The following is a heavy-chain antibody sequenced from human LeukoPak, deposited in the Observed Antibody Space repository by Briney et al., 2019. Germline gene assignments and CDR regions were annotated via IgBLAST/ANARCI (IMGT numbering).Heavy chain of an antibody. D-gene: IGHD1-1*01. J-gene: IGHJ5*02. CDR2: ISAYNGYT. Sequence: ASVKVSCKASGYTFTSYGISWVRQAPGQGLEWMGWISAYNGYTNYAQKLQGRVTMTTDTSTSTAYMELRSLRSDDTAVYYCARDRERYGVKDWFDPWGQGTLVTVSS. V-gene: IGHV1-18*01. CDR1: GYTFTSYG. CDR3: ARDRERYGVKDWFDP.